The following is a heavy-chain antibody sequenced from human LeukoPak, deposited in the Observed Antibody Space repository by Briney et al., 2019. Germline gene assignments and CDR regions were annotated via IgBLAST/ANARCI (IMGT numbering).Heavy chain of an antibody. CDR1: GGSISSYY. CDR2: ISTSGST. CDR3: AREGSDSAYDYYY. Sequence: SETLSLTCTVSGGSISSYYWGWIRQPAAKGLEWIGRISTSGSTTYKPSLKSRVTMSVDTSKNQFSLKLSSVIAADTAVYYCAREGSDSAYDYYYWGQGTLVTVSS. D-gene: IGHD5-12*01. V-gene: IGHV4-4*07. J-gene: IGHJ4*02.